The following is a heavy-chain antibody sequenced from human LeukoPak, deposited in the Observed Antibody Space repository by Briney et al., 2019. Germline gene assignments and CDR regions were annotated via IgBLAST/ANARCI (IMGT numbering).Heavy chain of an antibody. J-gene: IGHJ3*02. V-gene: IGHV4-59*11. CDR1: ADSFSSHY. CDR3: ARDLVTVTKGFDI. Sequence: SETLSLTCAVSADSFSSHYWTWIRQPPGKGLEWIGYISYIGSTNYNPSLKSRVTISIDTSKNQFSLKLSSVTAADAAVYYCARDLVTVTKGFDIWGQGTMVSVSS. D-gene: IGHD4-17*01. CDR2: ISYIGST.